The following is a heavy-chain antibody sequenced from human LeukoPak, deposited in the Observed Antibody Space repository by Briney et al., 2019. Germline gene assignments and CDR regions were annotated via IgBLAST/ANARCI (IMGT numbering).Heavy chain of an antibody. CDR1: GYTFTGYY. CDR2: INPNSGGT. Sequence: ASVKVSCKASGYTFTGYYMHWVRQAPGQGLEWMGWINPNSGGTNYAQKFQGRVTMTRDTSISTAYMELSRLRSDDTAVYYCARDDGLLGYFDYWGQETLVTVSS. D-gene: IGHD1-26*01. CDR3: ARDDGLLGYFDY. V-gene: IGHV1-2*02. J-gene: IGHJ4*02.